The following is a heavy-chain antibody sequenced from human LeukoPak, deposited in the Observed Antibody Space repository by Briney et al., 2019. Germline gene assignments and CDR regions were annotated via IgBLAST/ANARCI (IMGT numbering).Heavy chain of an antibody. J-gene: IGHJ4*02. CDR3: AKGQFDSSGYYYGPDY. CDR1: GFTFDDYA. CDR2: ISWDGGST. V-gene: IGHV3-43D*03. D-gene: IGHD3-22*01. Sequence: PGGSLRLSCAASGFTFDDYAMHWVRQAPGKGLEWVSLISWDGGSTYYADSVKGRFTISRDNSKNSLYLQINSLRAEDTALYYCAKGQFDSSGYYYGPDYWGQGTLVTVSS.